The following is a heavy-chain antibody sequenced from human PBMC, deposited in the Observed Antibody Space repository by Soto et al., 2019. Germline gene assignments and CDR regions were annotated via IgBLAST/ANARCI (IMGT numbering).Heavy chain of an antibody. V-gene: IGHV4-39*01. CDR1: GGSINSSSYY. D-gene: IGHD6-19*01. J-gene: IGHJ4*02. CDR2: IYYSGST. CDR3: ARNPGIAVGLTLFDY. Sequence: PSETLSLTCTVSGGSINSSSYYWGWIRQPPGKGLEWIGSIYYSGSTYYNPSLKSRVTISVDTSKNQFSLKLSSVTAADTAVYYCARNPGIAVGLTLFDYWGQGTLVTVSS.